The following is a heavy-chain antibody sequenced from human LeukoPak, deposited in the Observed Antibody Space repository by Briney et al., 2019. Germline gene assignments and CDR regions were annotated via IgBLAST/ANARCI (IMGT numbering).Heavy chain of an antibody. CDR3: ARDFDPSWDWKNNWFDP. J-gene: IGHJ5*02. D-gene: IGHD1-1*01. CDR1: GYTFTGYY. CDR2: INPNSGGT. V-gene: IGHV1-2*02. Sequence: ASVKVSCKASGYTFTGYYMHWVRQAPGQGLEWMGWINPNSGGTNYAQKFQGRVTMTRDTSISTAYMELSRLRSDDTAVYYCARDFDPSWDWKNNWFDPWGQGTLVTVSS.